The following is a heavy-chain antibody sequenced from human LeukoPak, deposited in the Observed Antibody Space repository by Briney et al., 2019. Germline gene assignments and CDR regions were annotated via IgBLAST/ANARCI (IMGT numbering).Heavy chain of an antibody. V-gene: IGHV4-59*11. CDR1: GGSITGHY. CDR3: ARRTVTTRIGFDAFDV. Sequence: SETLSLTCSVSGGSITGHYWNWIRQSPEKGLEWIGYIYHTGSTNYNPSLRSRVTISLDTSKNQFSLKLSSVTAAYTAVYYCARRTVTTRIGFDAFDVWGQGTMVTVSS. J-gene: IGHJ3*01. D-gene: IGHD4-17*01. CDR2: IYHTGST.